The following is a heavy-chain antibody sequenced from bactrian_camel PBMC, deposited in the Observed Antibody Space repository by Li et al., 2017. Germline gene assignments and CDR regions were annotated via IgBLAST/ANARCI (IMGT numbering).Heavy chain of an antibody. D-gene: IGHD2*01. CDR2: ILSGGRVT. CDR1: RGFDDADA. Sequence: VQLVESGGGSVQIGGSLTLACTASRGFDDADAEWGWFRQAPGKEREGVATILSGGRVTDYHASVKGRFAISRDNANNMVWLQMNSLKPEDTGMYYCAGGYKGGSYQAPSAWTYWGQGTQVTVS. J-gene: IGHJ4*01. V-gene: IGHV3S1*01. CDR3: AGGYKGGSYQAPSAWTY.